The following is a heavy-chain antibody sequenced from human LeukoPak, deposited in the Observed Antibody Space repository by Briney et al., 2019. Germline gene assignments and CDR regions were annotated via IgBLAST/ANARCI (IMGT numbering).Heavy chain of an antibody. CDR1: GYTFTIYY. CDR2: INPSGGST. V-gene: IGHV1-46*01. Sequence: GASVTVSCKASGYTFTIYYMHWVRQAPGQGLEWVGIINPSGGSTNYAQKFQGRVTMTRDTSTSTVYMELSSLRSEDTAVYYCARGETTAGAGDVWGQGTTVTVSS. D-gene: IGHD1-7*01. J-gene: IGHJ6*02. CDR3: ARGETTAGAGDV.